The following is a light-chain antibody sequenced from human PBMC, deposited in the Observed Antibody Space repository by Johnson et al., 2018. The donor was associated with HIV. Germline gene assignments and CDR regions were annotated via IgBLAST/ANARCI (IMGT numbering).Light chain of an antibody. CDR2: DNN. CDR3: GTWDGSLTPGGV. V-gene: IGLV1-51*01. J-gene: IGLJ1*01. Sequence: SVLTQPPSVSAAPGQKVTISCSGSSSNIGDNHVSWYQQLPGTAPKLLIYDNNKRPSGTPDRFSGSKSGKSATLAITGLQTGDEADYYCGTWDGSLTPGGVMGTGTKVTVL. CDR1: SSNIGDNH.